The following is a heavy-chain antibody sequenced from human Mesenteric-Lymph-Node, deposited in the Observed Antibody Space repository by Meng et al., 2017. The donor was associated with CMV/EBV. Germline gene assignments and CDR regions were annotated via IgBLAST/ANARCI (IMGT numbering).Heavy chain of an antibody. CDR2: VSWDGDST. Sequence: GESLKISCAASGFTLDDYTMHWVRQVPGKGLEWVSLVSWDGDSTYYADSVKGRFTISRDNNKSSLYLQMDSLRSEDTALYYCARHVYDFWSGYRIYFDYWGQGSLVTVSS. J-gene: IGHJ4*02. CDR1: GFTLDDYT. CDR3: ARHVYDFWSGYRIYFDY. D-gene: IGHD3-3*01. V-gene: IGHV3-43*01.